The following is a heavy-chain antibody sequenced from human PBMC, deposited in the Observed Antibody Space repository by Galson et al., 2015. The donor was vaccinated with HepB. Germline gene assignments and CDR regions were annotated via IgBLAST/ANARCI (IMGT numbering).Heavy chain of an antibody. CDR3: ARVRTVTMGGGYYYGMDV. D-gene: IGHD4-17*01. J-gene: IGHJ6*02. V-gene: IGHV1-2*04. Sequence: SVKVSCKASGYTFTGYYMHWVRQAPGQGLEWMGWINPNSGGTNYAQKFQGWVTMTRDTSISTAYMELSRLRSGDTAVYYCARVRTVTMGGGYYYGMDVWGQGTTVTVSS. CDR2: INPNSGGT. CDR1: GYTFTGYY.